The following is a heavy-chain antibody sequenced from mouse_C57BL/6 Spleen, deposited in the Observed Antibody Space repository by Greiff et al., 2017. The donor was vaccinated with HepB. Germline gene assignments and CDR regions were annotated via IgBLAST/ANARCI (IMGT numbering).Heavy chain of an antibody. D-gene: IGHD1-1*01. CDR1: GYAFSSYW. V-gene: IGHV1-80*01. CDR2: IYPGDGDT. J-gene: IGHJ4*01. Sequence: QVQLKESGAELVKPGASVKISCKASGYAFSSYWMNWVKQRPGKGLEWIGQIYPGDGDTNYNGKFKGKATLTADKSSSTAYMQLSSLTSEDSAVYFCARSYYGKAMDYWGQGTSVTVSS. CDR3: ARSYYGKAMDY.